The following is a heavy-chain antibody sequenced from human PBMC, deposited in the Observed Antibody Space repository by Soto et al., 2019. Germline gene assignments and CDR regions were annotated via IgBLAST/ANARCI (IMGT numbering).Heavy chain of an antibody. CDR1: GFTFSSNW. CDR3: ARGPSGWFGFEY. D-gene: IGHD6-19*01. V-gene: IGHV3-74*01. Sequence: EVQLVESGGGLVQPGGSLRLSCAGSGFTFSSNWMHWVRQDPGKGLVWVSRLNSDGTSASYADSVKGRFTISRDNAKNTLFLQMNSLTAEDTALYYCARGPSGWFGFEYSGQGTLVTVSS. J-gene: IGHJ4*02. CDR2: LNSDGTSA.